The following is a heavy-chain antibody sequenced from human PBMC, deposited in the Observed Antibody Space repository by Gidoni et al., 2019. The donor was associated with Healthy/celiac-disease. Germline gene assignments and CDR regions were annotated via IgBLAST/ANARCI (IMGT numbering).Heavy chain of an antibody. V-gene: IGHV3-15*01. J-gene: IGHJ6*03. CDR1: GFTFSNAW. CDR3: TTGIPLELVGLGYYYYYYYMDV. CDR2: ITSKTDGGTT. D-gene: IGHD3-16*01. Sequence: EVQLVESGGGLVKPGGSLRLSCAASGFTFSNAWMSWVRQAPGKGLEWVGRITSKTDGGTTDYAAPVKGRFTISRDDSKNTLYLQMNSLKTEDTAVYYCTTGIPLELVGLGYYYYYYYMDVWGKGTTVTVSS.